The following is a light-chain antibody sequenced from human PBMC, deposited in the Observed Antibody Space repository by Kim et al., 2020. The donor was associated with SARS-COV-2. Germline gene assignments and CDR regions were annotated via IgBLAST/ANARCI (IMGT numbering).Light chain of an antibody. Sequence: GQKVTISCSGTSSNIGNSYVSWYQQVPGTAPRLLIYDTTKRASEDDDRFSASKSGTSATLDITGLQTGDEADYYCGARDSSLSAAVFGGGTKLTVL. CDR3: GARDSSLSAAV. V-gene: IGLV1-51*01. CDR1: SSNIGNSY. CDR2: DTT. J-gene: IGLJ2*01.